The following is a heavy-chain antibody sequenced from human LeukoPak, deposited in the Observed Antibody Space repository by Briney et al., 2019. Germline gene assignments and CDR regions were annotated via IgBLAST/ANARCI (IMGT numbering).Heavy chain of an antibody. J-gene: IGHJ4*02. V-gene: IGHV3-33*01. CDR3: ARAGRKGYSCSWVDY. CDR1: GFTFSSYG. D-gene: IGHD6-13*01. Sequence: GGSLRLSCAASGFTFSSYGMHWVRQAPGKGLEWVAVIWYDGGNKYYADSVKGRFTISRDNSKNTLYLQMNSLRAEDTAVYYCARAGRKGYSCSWVDYWGQGTLVTVSS. CDR2: IWYDGGNK.